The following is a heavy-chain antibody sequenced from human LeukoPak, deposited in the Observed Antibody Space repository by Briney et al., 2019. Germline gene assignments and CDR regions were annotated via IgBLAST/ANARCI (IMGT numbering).Heavy chain of an antibody. CDR3: ARGRSNYYGMDV. CDR1: DGSINSYY. D-gene: IGHD1-26*01. Sequence: SETLSLTCSVSDGSINSYYWNWIRRPPGKGLEWIGYIYYSGNTNYSPSLKSRVTMSVDTSKNLFSLEVSSVTAADTAVYYCARGRSNYYGMDVWGQGTTVTVSS. CDR2: IYYSGNT. J-gene: IGHJ6*02. V-gene: IGHV4-59*01.